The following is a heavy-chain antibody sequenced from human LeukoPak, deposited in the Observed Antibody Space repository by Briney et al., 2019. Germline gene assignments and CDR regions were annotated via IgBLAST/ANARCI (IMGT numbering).Heavy chain of an antibody. V-gene: IGHV1-3*01. Sequence: GASVKVSCKASGYTFTSYAMHWVRQAPGQRLEWMGWINAGNGNTKYSQKSQGRVTITRDTSASTAYMELRSLRSDDTAVYYCALYDYVWGSYRRFDYWGQGTLVTVSS. CDR1: GYTFTSYA. D-gene: IGHD3-16*02. CDR2: INAGNGNT. CDR3: ALYDYVWGSYRRFDY. J-gene: IGHJ4*02.